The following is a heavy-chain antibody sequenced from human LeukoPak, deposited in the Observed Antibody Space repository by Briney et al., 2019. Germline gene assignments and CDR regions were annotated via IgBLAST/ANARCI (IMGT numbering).Heavy chain of an antibody. CDR3: ARVLDDYVWGSYRLNNAFDI. CDR2: INPSGGST. CDR1: GYTFTSYY. V-gene: IGHV1-46*01. D-gene: IGHD3-16*02. Sequence: GASVKVSCKASGYTFTSYYMHWVRQAPGQGLEWMGIINPSGGSTSYAQKFQGRVAMTRDTSTSTVYMELSSLRSEDTAVYYCARVLDDYVWGSYRLNNAFDIWGQGTMVTVSS. J-gene: IGHJ3*02.